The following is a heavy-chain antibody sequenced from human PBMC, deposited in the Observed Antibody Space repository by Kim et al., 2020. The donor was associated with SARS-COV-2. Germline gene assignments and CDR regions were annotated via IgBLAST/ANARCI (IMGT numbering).Heavy chain of an antibody. J-gene: IGHJ4*02. CDR2: ISAYNGNT. CDR1: GYTFTSYG. V-gene: IGHV1-18*01. Sequence: ASVKVSCKASGYTFTSYGISWVRQAPGQGLEWMGWISAYNGNTNYAQKLQGRVTMTTDTSTSTAYMELRSLRSDDTAVYYCARKILCGGDCYSWEYYFDYWGQGTLVTVSS. D-gene: IGHD2-21*02. CDR3: ARKILCGGDCYSWEYYFDY.